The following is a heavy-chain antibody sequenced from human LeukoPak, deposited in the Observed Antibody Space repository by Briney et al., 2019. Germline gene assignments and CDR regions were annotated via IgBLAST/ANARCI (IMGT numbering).Heavy chain of an antibody. J-gene: IGHJ6*02. V-gene: IGHV3-21*01. D-gene: IGHD6-13*01. CDR1: GFTFHTYS. Sequence: GGSLRLSCAASGFTFHTYSMNWVRQAPGKGLEWVSSISSSSNYIYYTDSLKGRFTISRDNAKNSVYLQMNSLRAEDSAVYFCARGISAASFGDMDVWGQGTTVTVSS. CDR2: ISSSSNYI. CDR3: ARGISAASFGDMDV.